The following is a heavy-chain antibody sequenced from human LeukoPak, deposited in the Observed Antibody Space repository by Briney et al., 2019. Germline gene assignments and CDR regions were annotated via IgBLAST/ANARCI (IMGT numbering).Heavy chain of an antibody. CDR3: ARDHNEYDFLSDAYLGYFDY. Sequence: SETLSLTCTVSGGSISSYYGGWIRQPAGKGLEWLGRIYTDGSTNYNPSLRRRISMAVDLSANQFTLRLSSVTAADTAIYYCARDHNEYDFLSDAYLGYFDYWGQGALVTVSS. CDR1: GGSISSYY. J-gene: IGHJ4*02. V-gene: IGHV4-4*07. D-gene: IGHD3-3*01. CDR2: IYTDGST.